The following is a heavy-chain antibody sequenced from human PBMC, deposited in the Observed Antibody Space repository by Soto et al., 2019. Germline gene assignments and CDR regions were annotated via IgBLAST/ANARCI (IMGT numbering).Heavy chain of an antibody. D-gene: IGHD3-10*01. V-gene: IGHV4-61*01. CDR1: GGSVRSGRYY. CDR2: IYYSGST. Sequence: QVQLQESGPGLVKPSETLSLTCTVSGGSVRSGRYYWSWIRQPPGKGLEWIGYIYYSGSTSYNPSLKRRVSISVDTSKNQFSLKLSSVTAADTAVYYCARGSASLFKFSPGMDVWRQGTTVSVSS. CDR3: ARGSASLFKFSPGMDV. J-gene: IGHJ6*02.